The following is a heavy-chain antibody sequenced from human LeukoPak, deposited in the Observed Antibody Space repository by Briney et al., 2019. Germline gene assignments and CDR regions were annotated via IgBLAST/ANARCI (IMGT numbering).Heavy chain of an antibody. CDR1: GGSINSYY. CDR3: ARVVVHGHSDY. D-gene: IGHD3-16*02. J-gene: IGHJ4*02. Sequence: ASETLSLTCTVSGGSINSYYWSWIRQPPGKPLEWIGYIFYTGSTKYNPSLKSRVTISVDTSKNQFSLKLTSVTAADTAVYYCARVVVHGHSDYWGQGALVTVSS. CDR2: IFYTGST. V-gene: IGHV4-59*08.